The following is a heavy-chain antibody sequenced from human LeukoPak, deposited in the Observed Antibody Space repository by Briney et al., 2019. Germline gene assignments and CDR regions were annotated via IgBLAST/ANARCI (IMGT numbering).Heavy chain of an antibody. CDR2: IKRDGSQE. J-gene: IGHJ3*02. D-gene: IGHD3-22*01. Sequence: GGSLRLSCAASGFSFSSYWMTWVRQAPGKGLEWVANIKRDGSQEHYVDSVKGRFAISRDNTKSSLYLQMNSLRAEDTAVYYCARDSSPQSGVYYFDAFDMWGQGTMVTVSS. CDR3: ARDSSPQSGVYYFDAFDM. CDR1: GFSFSSYW. V-gene: IGHV3-7*01.